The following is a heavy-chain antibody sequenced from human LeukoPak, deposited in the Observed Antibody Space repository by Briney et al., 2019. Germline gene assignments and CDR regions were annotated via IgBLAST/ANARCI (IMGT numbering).Heavy chain of an antibody. CDR2: ISGSGGST. CDR3: AKFLPTHIVVANYYFDY. D-gene: IGHD2-21*01. Sequence: GGSLRLSCAASGFTFSSYAMSWVRQAPGKGLEWVSAISGSGGSTYYADSVKGRFTISRDNSKNTLYLQMNSLRAEDTAVFYCAKFLPTHIVVANYYFDYWGQGTLVTVSS. CDR1: GFTFSSYA. V-gene: IGHV3-23*01. J-gene: IGHJ4*02.